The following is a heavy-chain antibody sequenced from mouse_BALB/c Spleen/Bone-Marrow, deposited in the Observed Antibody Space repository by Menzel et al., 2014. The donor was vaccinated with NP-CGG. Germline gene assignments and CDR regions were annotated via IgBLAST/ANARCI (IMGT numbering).Heavy chain of an antibody. J-gene: IGHJ4*01. CDR2: INPSSGYT. Sequence: QVQLQQSGAELARPGASVKMSCKASGYTFTTNTMHWVKQRPGQGLEWIGYINPSSGYTNYNQKFKDKATLTADKSSSTAYMQLSSLTSEDSAVYFCAKRDIYYGYDGNAMDYWGQGTSVTVSS. D-gene: IGHD2-2*01. CDR3: AKRDIYYGYDGNAMDY. CDR1: GYTFTTNT. V-gene: IGHV1-4*01.